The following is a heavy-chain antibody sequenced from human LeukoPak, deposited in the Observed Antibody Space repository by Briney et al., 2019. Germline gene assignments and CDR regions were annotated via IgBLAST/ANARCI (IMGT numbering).Heavy chain of an antibody. V-gene: IGHV3-74*01. CDR3: ARGSYGFYYMDV. CDR1: GFTFSSHW. D-gene: IGHD5-18*01. Sequence: GGSLRLSCAASGFTFSSHWMHWVRQAPGKGLVWVSLINSDGSRTTYADSVKGRFTISRDNAKNTLYLQMNSLRAEDTAVYFCARGSYGFYYMDVWGKGTTVTVSS. J-gene: IGHJ6*03. CDR2: INSDGSRT.